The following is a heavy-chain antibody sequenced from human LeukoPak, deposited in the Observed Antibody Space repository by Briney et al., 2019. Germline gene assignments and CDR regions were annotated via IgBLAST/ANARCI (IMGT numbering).Heavy chain of an antibody. D-gene: IGHD3-3*01. CDR3: ARHRWSGYRRALDI. V-gene: IGHV4-61*02. J-gene: IGHJ3*02. CDR1: GGSISSGSYY. Sequence: SETLSLTCTVSGGSISSGSYYWSWIRQPAGKGLEWFGRIYTSGSTNYNPSLKSRVTISVDTSKNQLSLKLSSVTAADTAVYYCARHRWSGYRRALDIWGQGTMVTVSS. CDR2: IYTSGST.